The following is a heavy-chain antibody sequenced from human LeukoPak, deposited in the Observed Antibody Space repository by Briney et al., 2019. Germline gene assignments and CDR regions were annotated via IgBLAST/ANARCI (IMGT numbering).Heavy chain of an antibody. CDR2: IYSGGST. J-gene: IGHJ4*02. CDR1: GFTVSSNY. CDR3: ASSEDIVVVPDGGYFDY. D-gene: IGHD2-2*01. Sequence: GGSLRLSCAASGFTVSSNYMSWVRQAPGKGLEWVSVIYSGGSTYYADSVKGRFTISRDNSKNTLYLQMNSLRAEDTAVYYCASSEDIVVVPDGGYFDYWGQGTLVTVSS. V-gene: IGHV3-66*01.